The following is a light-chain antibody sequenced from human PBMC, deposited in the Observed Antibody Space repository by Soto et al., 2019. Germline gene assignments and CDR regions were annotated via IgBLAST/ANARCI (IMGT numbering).Light chain of an antibody. CDR3: SSYAGSTRDV. Sequence: QSVLTQPPSASGSPGQSVTISCTGTSSDVGGYNYVSWYQQHPGKAPKLMIYEVSKRPSGVPDRFSGSKSGNTASLTVSGLQAEDEDDYYCSSYAGSTRDVFGTGTRSPS. CDR2: EVS. V-gene: IGLV2-8*01. CDR1: SSDVGGYNY. J-gene: IGLJ1*01.